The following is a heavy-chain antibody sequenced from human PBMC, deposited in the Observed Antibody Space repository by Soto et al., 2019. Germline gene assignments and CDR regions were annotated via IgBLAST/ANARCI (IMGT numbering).Heavy chain of an antibody. Sequence: KPSETLSLTCAVYGGSFSGYYWSWIRQPPGKGLEWIGEINHSGSTNYNLSLKSRVTISVDTSKNQFSLKLSSVTAADTAVYYCARGDYGDGYGMDVWGQETTVTVSS. D-gene: IGHD4-17*01. CDR1: GGSFSGYY. J-gene: IGHJ6*02. CDR2: INHSGST. V-gene: IGHV4-34*01. CDR3: ARGDYGDGYGMDV.